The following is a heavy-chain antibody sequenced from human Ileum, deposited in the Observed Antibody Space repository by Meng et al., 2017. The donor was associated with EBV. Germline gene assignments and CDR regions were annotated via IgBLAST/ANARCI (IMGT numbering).Heavy chain of an antibody. J-gene: IGHJ4*02. Sequence: SGPVLVKSSDTLSITCAVSGYSISSTNWWGWIRQTPGQGLEWIVYIYYSGSTSYNPSLKSRVTMSVDTSKNQLSLNLNSVTGVDTAVYYCARNVPGTSAYYDWGQGTLVTVSS. CDR3: ARNVPGTSAYYD. D-gene: IGHD3-22*01. V-gene: IGHV4-28*01. CDR1: GYSISSTNW. CDR2: IYYSGST.